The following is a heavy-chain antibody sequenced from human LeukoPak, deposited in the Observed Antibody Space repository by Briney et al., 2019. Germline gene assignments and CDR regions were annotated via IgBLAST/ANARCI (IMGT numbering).Heavy chain of an antibody. CDR2: INPNSGGT. CDR1: GYTFTGYY. Sequence: ASVKVSCKASGYTFTGYYMHWVRQAPGQGLEWMGWINPNSGGTNYAQKFQGRVTMTRDTSISTAYMELSRLRSDDTAVYYCARDGLSSSWQTYYYYGMDVWGQGTTVTVSS. J-gene: IGHJ6*02. D-gene: IGHD6-13*01. CDR3: ARDGLSSSWQTYYYYGMDV. V-gene: IGHV1-2*02.